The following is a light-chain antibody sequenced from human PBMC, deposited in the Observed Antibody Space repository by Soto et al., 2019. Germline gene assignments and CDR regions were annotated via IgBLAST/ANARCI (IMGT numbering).Light chain of an antibody. CDR2: EVS. CDR1: SSDVGGYNL. V-gene: IGLV2-14*01. J-gene: IGLJ1*01. Sequence: QSALTQPASVSGSPGQSITISCTGTSSDVGGYNLVSWYQQHPGKAPKLMIYEVSNRPSGVSNRFSGSKSGNTASLTISGLQTEDEADYYCSSHTSSSTLYAFGTGTKLTVL. CDR3: SSHTSSSTLYA.